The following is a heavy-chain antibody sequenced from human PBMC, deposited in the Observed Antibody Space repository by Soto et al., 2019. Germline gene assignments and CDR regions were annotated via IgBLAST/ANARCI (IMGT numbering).Heavy chain of an antibody. CDR2: ISGSGGST. CDR1: GLTFSTYA. Sequence: EVQLLESGGGLVQPGGSLRLSCAASGLTFSTYALSWVRQAPGKGLEWVSAISGSGGSTYYADSVKGRFTISRDNSKNTLYLQMSSLRAEDTALYYCAKDRFYYDSSAYYYDAFDIWGQGTMVTVSS. J-gene: IGHJ3*02. D-gene: IGHD3-22*01. CDR3: AKDRFYYDSSAYYYDAFDI. V-gene: IGHV3-23*01.